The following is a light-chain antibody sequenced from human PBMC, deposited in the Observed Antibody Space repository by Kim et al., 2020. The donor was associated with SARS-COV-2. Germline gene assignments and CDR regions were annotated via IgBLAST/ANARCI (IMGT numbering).Light chain of an antibody. CDR1: QYVTRG. Sequence: DIQMTQSPSTLPASVGDRVTITCRATQYVTRGLAWYQQKPGRAPKLLIYDASTLDRGVPPRFRGSGSGTEFTLTINSLQPDDFASYYCQHRQTFGQGTKVDIK. CDR3: QHRQT. V-gene: IGKV1-5*01. CDR2: DAS. J-gene: IGKJ1*01.